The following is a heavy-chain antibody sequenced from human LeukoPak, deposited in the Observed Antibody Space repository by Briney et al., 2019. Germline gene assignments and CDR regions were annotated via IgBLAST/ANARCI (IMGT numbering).Heavy chain of an antibody. Sequence: KPSETLSLTCTVSGGSISSYYWSWIRQPPGKGLEWIGYIYYSGSTNYNPSLKGRVTMSVDTSKNQFSLNLSSVTAADTAVYYCARFSSIAAAFDYWGLGTLVTVSS. CDR1: GGSISSYY. J-gene: IGHJ4*02. V-gene: IGHV4-59*12. CDR3: ARFSSIAAAFDY. CDR2: IYYSGST. D-gene: IGHD6-13*01.